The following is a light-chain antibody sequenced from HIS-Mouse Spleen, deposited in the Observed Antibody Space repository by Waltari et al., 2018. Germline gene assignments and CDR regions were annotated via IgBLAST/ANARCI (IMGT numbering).Light chain of an antibody. CDR2: AAS. CDR3: QQANSFPHT. Sequence: DIQMTQSPSSVSASVGDRVTITCRASQGISSWLAWYHQKPGKAPKLLSYAASSLQSGVPSRFSGSGSGTDFTLTISSLPPEDFATYCGQQANSFPHTFGQGTKLEIK. CDR1: QGISSW. V-gene: IGKV1-12*01. J-gene: IGKJ2*01.